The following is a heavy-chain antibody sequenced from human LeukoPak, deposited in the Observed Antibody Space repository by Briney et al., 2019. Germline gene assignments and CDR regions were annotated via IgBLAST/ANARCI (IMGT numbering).Heavy chain of an antibody. Sequence: GGSLRLSCAASGFTFSNHGMNWVRQAPGKGPEWVSGISPSGDITYYADSVKGRFTISRDNAKNSLYLQMNSLRTEDTAVYYCARGHVTMVRGVAWFDPWGQGTLVTVSS. CDR3: ARGHVTMVRGVAWFDP. J-gene: IGHJ5*02. CDR2: ISPSGDIT. D-gene: IGHD3-10*01. CDR1: GFTFSNHG. V-gene: IGHV3-21*01.